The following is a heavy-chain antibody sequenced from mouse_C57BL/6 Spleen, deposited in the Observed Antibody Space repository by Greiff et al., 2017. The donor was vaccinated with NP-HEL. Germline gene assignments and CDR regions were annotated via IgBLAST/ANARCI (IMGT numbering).Heavy chain of an antibody. V-gene: IGHV1-69*01. Sequence: QVQLQQPGAELVMPGASVKLSCKASGYTFTSYWMHWVKQRPGQGLEWIGEIDPSDSYTNYNQKFKGKSTLTVDKSSSTAYMQLSSLTSEDSAVYYCARRGPITTVVAPYWYFDVWGTGTTVTVSS. CDR3: ARRGPITTVVAPYWYFDV. J-gene: IGHJ1*03. CDR1: GYTFTSYW. D-gene: IGHD1-1*01. CDR2: IDPSDSYT.